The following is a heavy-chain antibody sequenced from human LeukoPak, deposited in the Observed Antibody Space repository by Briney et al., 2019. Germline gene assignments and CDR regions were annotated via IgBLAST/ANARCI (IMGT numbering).Heavy chain of an antibody. CDR2: IYYSGST. Sequence: SETLSLTCTVSGGSISSYYWRWIRQPPGKGLEWIGYIYYSGSTNYNPSLKSRVTISVDTSKNQFSLKLSSVTAADTAVYYCARGASGGIAAAGTLDYWGQGTLVTVSS. V-gene: IGHV4-59*01. CDR1: GGSISSYY. D-gene: IGHD6-13*01. J-gene: IGHJ4*02. CDR3: ARGASGGIAAAGTLDY.